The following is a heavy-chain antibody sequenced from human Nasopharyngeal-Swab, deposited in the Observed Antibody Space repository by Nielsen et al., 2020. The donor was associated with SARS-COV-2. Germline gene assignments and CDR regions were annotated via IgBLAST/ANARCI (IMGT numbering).Heavy chain of an antibody. Sequence: GESLKISCEASGFTFSSYAMSWVRQAPGKGLEWVSAISGSGGSTYYADSVKGRFTISRDNSKNTLYLQMNSLRAEDTAVYYCAKDRFEFGPASPFDYWGQGTLVTVSS. CDR2: ISGSGGST. V-gene: IGHV3-23*01. J-gene: IGHJ4*02. CDR1: GFTFSSYA. CDR3: AKDRFEFGPASPFDY. D-gene: IGHD3-16*01.